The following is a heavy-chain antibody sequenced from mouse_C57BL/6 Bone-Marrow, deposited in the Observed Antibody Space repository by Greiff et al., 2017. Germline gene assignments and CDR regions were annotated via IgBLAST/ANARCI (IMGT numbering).Heavy chain of an antibody. CDR2: ISSGGSYT. CDR3: ARGDRMTWFAY. Sequence: EVQRVESGGDLVKPGGSLKLSCAASGFTFSSYGMSWVRQTPDKRLEWVATISSGGSYTYYPDSVKGRFTISRDNAKNTLYLQMSIMKSEDTAMYYCARGDRMTWFAYWGQGTLVTVSA. J-gene: IGHJ3*01. D-gene: IGHD2-14*01. CDR1: GFTFSSYG. V-gene: IGHV5-6*01.